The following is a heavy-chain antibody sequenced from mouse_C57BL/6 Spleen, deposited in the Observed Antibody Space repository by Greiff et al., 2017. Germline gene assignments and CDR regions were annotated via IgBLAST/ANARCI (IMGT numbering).Heavy chain of an antibody. CDR3: ARSHYSNYRAWFAY. CDR2: IHPNSGST. Sequence: QVQLQQPGAELVKPGASVKLSCKASGYTFTSYWMHWVKQRPGQGLEWIGMIHPNSGSTNYNEKFKSKATLTVDKSSSTAYMQLSSLTSEDSAVYYCARSHYSNYRAWFAYWGQGTLVTVSA. CDR1: GYTFTSYW. D-gene: IGHD2-5*01. V-gene: IGHV1-64*01. J-gene: IGHJ3*01.